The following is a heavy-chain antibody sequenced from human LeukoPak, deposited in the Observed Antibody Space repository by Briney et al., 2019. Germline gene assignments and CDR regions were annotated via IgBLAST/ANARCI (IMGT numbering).Heavy chain of an antibody. V-gene: IGHV1-2*02. Sequence: ASVKVSCKASGYSFSDYYLHWVRQAPGQELEWMGWINPNSGGTDYAQKFQGRVTMTRDTSISTAYMELSRLRSDDSAGYYCARDRFCSSTSCLSTWFDPWGQGTLVTVSS. D-gene: IGHD2-2*01. CDR3: ARDRFCSSTSCLSTWFDP. CDR1: GYSFSDYY. J-gene: IGHJ5*02. CDR2: INPNSGGT.